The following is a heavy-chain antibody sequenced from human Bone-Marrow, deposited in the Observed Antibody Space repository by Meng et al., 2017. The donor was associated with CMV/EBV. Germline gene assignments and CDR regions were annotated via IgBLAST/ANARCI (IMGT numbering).Heavy chain of an antibody. Sequence: ASVKVSCKASGYTFTTYDISWVRQAPGQGLEWMGWMNPNSGDTAFAQKFQGRVTMTRDTSISTAYMELSSLTSEDTAVYSCARRGLDYYYAMDVWGQGTTVTVSS. D-gene: IGHD3/OR15-3a*01. J-gene: IGHJ6*02. CDR3: ARRGLDYYYAMDV. V-gene: IGHV1-8*01. CDR1: GYTFTTYD. CDR2: MNPNSGDT.